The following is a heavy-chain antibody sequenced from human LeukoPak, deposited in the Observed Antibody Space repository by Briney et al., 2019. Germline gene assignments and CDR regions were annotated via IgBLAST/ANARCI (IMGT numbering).Heavy chain of an antibody. CDR3: ARGEDYGDYFDY. CDR1: GFTVSSNY. CDR2: IYSGGST. J-gene: IGHJ4*02. V-gene: IGHV3-53*01. Sequence: GGSLRLSCAASGFTVSSNYMSWVRQAPGKGLEWVSVIYSGGSTYHADSVKGRFTISRDNSKNTLYLQMNSLRAGDTAVYYCARGEDYGDYFDYWGQGTLVTVSS. D-gene: IGHD4-17*01.